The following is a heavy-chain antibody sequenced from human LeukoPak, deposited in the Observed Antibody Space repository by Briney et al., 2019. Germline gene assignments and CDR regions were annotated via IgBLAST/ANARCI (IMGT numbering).Heavy chain of an antibody. CDR1: GFSFRSYS. Sequence: PGGSLRLSCTASGFSFRSYSLNWVRQSPGKGLEWISYIGGGGDAIYYAESVRGRFTISRDYARNSVYLQVNSLRVEDTAVYYCVRGGQGRDDYFDYWGQGTLVTVSS. V-gene: IGHV3-48*04. CDR2: IGGGGDAI. CDR3: VRGGQGRDDYFDY. J-gene: IGHJ4*02.